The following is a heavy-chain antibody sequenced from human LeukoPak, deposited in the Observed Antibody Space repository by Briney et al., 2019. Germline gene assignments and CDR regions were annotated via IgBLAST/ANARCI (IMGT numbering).Heavy chain of an antibody. D-gene: IGHD5-12*01. CDR3: ARRYSGYEGWFDP. CDR1: GGSFSGYY. V-gene: IGHV4-4*09. CDR2: IYTSGST. J-gene: IGHJ5*02. Sequence: SETLSLTCAVYGGSFSGYYWSWIRQPPGKGLEWIGYIYTSGSTNYNPSLKSRVTISVDTSKNQFSLKLSSVTAADTAVYYCARRYSGYEGWFDPWGQGTLVTVSS.